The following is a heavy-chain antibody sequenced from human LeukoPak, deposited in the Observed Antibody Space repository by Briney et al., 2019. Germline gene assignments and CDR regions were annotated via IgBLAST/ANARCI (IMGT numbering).Heavy chain of an antibody. D-gene: IGHD7-27*01. J-gene: IGHJ4*02. V-gene: IGHV3-33*01. Sequence: GGSLRLSCAASGVKFSTYGIHWVRQSPSKEREWVGIIWYDGSNKIYAESVKGRFAISRDNSKTTLYLQMNSLRAEDTAVYYCARDRSWGSQCYFDYWGQGTLVTVSS. CDR2: IWYDGSNK. CDR1: GVKFSTYG. CDR3: ARDRSWGSQCYFDY.